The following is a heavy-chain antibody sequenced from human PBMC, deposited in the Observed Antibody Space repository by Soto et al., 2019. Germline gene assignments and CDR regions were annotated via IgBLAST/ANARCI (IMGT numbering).Heavy chain of an antibody. Sequence: PSCSMSIASASCGYSISSGYYCGWIQQPPGKGLEWIGSIYHSGSTYYNPSLKSRVTISVDTSKNQFSLKLSSVTAADTAVYYCARVGPSAGYSSGWFSLCYFDYWGQGTLVTVSS. J-gene: IGHJ4*02. V-gene: IGHV4-38-2*01. D-gene: IGHD6-19*01. CDR3: ARVGPSAGYSSGWFSLCYFDY. CDR2: IYHSGST. CDR1: GYSISSGYY.